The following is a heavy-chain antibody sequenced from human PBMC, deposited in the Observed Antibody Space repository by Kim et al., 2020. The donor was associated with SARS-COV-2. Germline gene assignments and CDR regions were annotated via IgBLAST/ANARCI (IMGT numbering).Heavy chain of an antibody. V-gene: IGHV1-69*13. J-gene: IGHJ6*02. Sequence: SVKVSCKASGGTFSSYAISWVRQAPGQGLEWMGGIIPIFGTANYAQKFQGRVTITADESTSTAYMELSSLRLEDTAVYYCARGSLGITGTIYYYCYGMDVWGQGTTVTVSS. D-gene: IGHD1-7*01. CDR3: ARGSLGITGTIYYYCYGMDV. CDR1: GGTFSSYA. CDR2: IIPIFGTA.